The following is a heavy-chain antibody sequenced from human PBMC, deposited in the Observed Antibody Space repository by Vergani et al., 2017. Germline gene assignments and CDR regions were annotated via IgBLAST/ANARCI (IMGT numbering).Heavy chain of an antibody. CDR2: INPSGGST. V-gene: IGHV1-46*03. J-gene: IGHJ4*02. CDR1: GYPFTNYY. D-gene: IGHD1-1*01. CDR3: ARPDGDILPPDPRRLDY. Sequence: QVLLVQSGAEVKKPGASVRVSCKTSGYPFTNYYIHWVRQAPGQGLEWMGIINPSGGSTTYAQQFQGRLTITRDTSTSTVYMDLSNLRSEDTAVYYCARPDGDILPPDPRRLDYWVQGTLVTVSS.